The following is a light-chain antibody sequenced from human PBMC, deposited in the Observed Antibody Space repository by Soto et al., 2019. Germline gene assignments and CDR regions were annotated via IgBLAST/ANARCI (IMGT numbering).Light chain of an antibody. CDR3: QQYGRSLS. V-gene: IGKV3-20*01. CDR1: QSVTSNS. J-gene: IGKJ4*01. CDR2: GAS. Sequence: EIVLTQSPGTLSFSPGERVTLSCRASQSVTSNSLAGYQQKPGQAPRLLIYGASIRATGIPDRFSGGGSGADFTLSISRLEPEDFAVYYCQQYGRSLSFGGGTKVEIK.